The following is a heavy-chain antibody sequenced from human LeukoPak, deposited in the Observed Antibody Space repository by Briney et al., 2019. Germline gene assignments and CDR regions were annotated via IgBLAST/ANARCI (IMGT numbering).Heavy chain of an antibody. J-gene: IGHJ4*02. CDR3: ARGSSDCSGASCYNY. CDR2: MNPNSGNT. CDR1: GYTFTSYD. Sequence: ASVKVSCKASGYTFTSYDINWVRQATGQGLEWMGWMNPNSGNTGYAQKFQGRITMTRDTSISTAYMEVTSLRSDDTAVYYCARGSSDCSGASCYNYWGQGTLVTVSS. D-gene: IGHD2-2*02. V-gene: IGHV1-8*01.